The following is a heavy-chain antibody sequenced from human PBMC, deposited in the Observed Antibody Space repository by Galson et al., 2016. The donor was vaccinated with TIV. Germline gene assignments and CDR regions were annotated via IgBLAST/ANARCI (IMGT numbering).Heavy chain of an antibody. Sequence: SLRLSCAASGFNFNNYAMHWVRQAPGKGLEWVSAINWNSNTVAYADSVKGRFTISRDNAKKSLYLHINSLRSDDTAFYYCVKARNLYDILTTYLSSLGQGTLGIVSS. CDR3: VKARNLYDILTTYLSS. D-gene: IGHD3-9*01. CDR1: GFNFNNYA. CDR2: INWNSNTV. V-gene: IGHV3-9*01. J-gene: IGHJ5*02.